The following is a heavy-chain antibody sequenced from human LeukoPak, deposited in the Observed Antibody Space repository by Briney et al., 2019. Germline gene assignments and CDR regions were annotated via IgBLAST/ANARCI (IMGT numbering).Heavy chain of an antibody. V-gene: IGHV1-69*01. J-gene: IGHJ5*02. D-gene: IGHD2-15*01. Sequence: VASVKVSCKASGGTFSSYAISWVRQAPGQGLEWMGGIIPIFSSANYAQKFQGRVTIIADESTNTAYMELSSLRSEDTAVYYCARVTGYCSGGTCYGNNWFDPWGQGTLVTVSS. CDR2: IIPIFSSA. CDR3: ARVTGYCSGGTCYGNNWFDP. CDR1: GGTFSSYA.